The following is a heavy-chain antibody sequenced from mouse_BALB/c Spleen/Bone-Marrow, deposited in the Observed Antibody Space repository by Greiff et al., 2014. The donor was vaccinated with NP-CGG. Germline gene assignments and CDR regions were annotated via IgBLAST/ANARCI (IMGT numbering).Heavy chain of an antibody. CDR3: AIYYYGSSGFAY. Sequence: VQLQQSGAELAKPGASVKLSCTASGFNIKDTYMHWVEQRPEQGLEWIGRIDPANGNTKYDPKFQGKATITADTSSNTAYLQLSSLTSEDTAVYYCAIYYYGSSGFAYWGQGTLVTVSA. J-gene: IGHJ3*01. CDR2: IDPANGNT. V-gene: IGHV14-3*02. CDR1: GFNIKDTY. D-gene: IGHD1-1*01.